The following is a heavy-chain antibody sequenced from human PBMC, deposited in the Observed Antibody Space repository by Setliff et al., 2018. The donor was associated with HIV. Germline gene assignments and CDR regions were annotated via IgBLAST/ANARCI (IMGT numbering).Heavy chain of an antibody. CDR3: TTDLGSGRFSWNNN. CDR2: IRNKKNGGTT. J-gene: IGHJ4*02. CDR1: GFTFSNAW. D-gene: IGHD1-26*01. V-gene: IGHV3-15*01. Sequence: GGSLRLSCAAAGFTFSNAWMTWVRQAPGKGLEWVARIRNKKNGGTTYYAAPVEGRFTISRDDSKNTLSLQMNSRKTEDTAIYYCTTDLGSGRFSWNNNWGQGTLVTVSS.